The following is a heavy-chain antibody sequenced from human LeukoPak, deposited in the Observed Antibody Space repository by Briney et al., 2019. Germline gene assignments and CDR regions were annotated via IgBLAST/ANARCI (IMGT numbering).Heavy chain of an antibody. V-gene: IGHV3-30-3*01. CDR3: LGYSSSWGAFDI. D-gene: IGHD6-13*01. CDR2: ISYDGSNK. CDR1: GFTFSSYA. Sequence: GSLRLSCAASGFTFSSYAMHWVRQAPGKGLEWVAVISYDGSNKYYADSVKGRFTISRDNSKNTLYLQMNSLRAEDTAVYYCLGYSSSWGAFDIWGQGTMVTVSS. J-gene: IGHJ3*02.